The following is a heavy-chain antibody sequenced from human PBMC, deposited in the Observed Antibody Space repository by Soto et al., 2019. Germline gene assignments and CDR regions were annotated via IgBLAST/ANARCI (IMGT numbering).Heavy chain of an antibody. D-gene: IGHD4-17*01. Sequence: QVQLQESGPGLVKPSGTLSLTCAVSGDSISSNYWWTWVRQPPGKGLQWIGEVYRGVSTNYNPSLKSRVSMSVDKSKSQISLRLTSVTAADTAVYYCARRAPLDYGDYWFDTWGQGILVTVSS. CDR3: ARRAPLDYGDYWFDT. CDR1: GDSISSNYW. V-gene: IGHV4-4*02. J-gene: IGHJ5*02. CDR2: VYRGVST.